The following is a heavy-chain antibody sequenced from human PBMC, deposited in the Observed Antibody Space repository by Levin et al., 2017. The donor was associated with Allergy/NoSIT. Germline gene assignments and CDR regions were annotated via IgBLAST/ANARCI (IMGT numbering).Heavy chain of an antibody. CDR2: ISYDGSNK. CDR1: GFTFSSYA. V-gene: IGHV3-30-3*01. D-gene: IGHD2-2*01. J-gene: IGHJ6*03. CDR3: ARGSYFARYCSSTSCYVDYYYYMDV. Sequence: GGSLRLSCAASGFTFSSYAMHWVRQAPGKGLEWVAVISYDGSNKYYADSVKGRFTISRDNSKNTLYLQMNSLRAEDTAVYYCARGSYFARYCSSTSCYVDYYYYMDVWGKGTTVTVSS.